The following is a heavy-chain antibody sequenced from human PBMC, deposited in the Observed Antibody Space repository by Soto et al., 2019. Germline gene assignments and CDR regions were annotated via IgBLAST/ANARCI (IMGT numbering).Heavy chain of an antibody. D-gene: IGHD3-22*01. V-gene: IGHV1-2*02. J-gene: IGHJ4*02. CDR1: GYSFSDFY. CDR2: INPTRGGT. Sequence: TVRVSCKASGYSFSDFYMHWVRQAPGPGLEWVGWINPTRGGTNFAQKFQGRVILTADTSTSTAYMEVSRLASDDTAVYFCAKGVTAATSGLLSHFDTWGQGTLVTVSS. CDR3: AKGVTAATSGLLSHFDT.